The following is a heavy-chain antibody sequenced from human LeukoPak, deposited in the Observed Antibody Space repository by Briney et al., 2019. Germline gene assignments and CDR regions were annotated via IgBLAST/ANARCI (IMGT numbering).Heavy chain of an antibody. J-gene: IGHJ6*03. D-gene: IGHD1-26*01. CDR1: GGSISSYY. Sequence: PSETLSLTCTVSGGSISSYYWSRIRQPPGKGLEWIGYIYYSGSTNYNPSLKSRVTISVDTSKNQFSLKLSSVTAADTAVYYCARVVGSGGSYYYYMDVWGKGTTVTVSS. CDR2: IYYSGST. CDR3: ARVVGSGGSYYYYMDV. V-gene: IGHV4-59*01.